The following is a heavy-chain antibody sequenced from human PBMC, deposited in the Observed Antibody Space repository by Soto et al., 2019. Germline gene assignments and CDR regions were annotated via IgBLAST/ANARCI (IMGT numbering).Heavy chain of an antibody. CDR1: GFTFSSYS. CDR2: TSSSSSYI. CDR3: ARWARYGGTAGDFDY. J-gene: IGHJ4*02. Sequence: EVQLVESGGGLVKPGGSLRLSCAASGFTFSSYSMNWVRQAPGKGLEWVSSTSSSSSYIYYADSVKGRFTISRDNAKNSLYLQMNSLRAEETAVYYSARWARYGGTAGDFDYWGQGTLVTVSS. D-gene: IGHD4-17*01. V-gene: IGHV3-21*01.